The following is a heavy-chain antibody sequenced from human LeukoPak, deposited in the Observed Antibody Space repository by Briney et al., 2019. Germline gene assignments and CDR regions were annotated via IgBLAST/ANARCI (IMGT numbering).Heavy chain of an antibody. D-gene: IGHD6-13*01. CDR3: ARVDIAAADHPDYYYYYGMDV. Sequence: PGGSLRLSCAASGFTVSSNYMSWVRQAPGKGLEWVSVIYSGGSTYYADSVKGRFTISRHNSKNTLYLQMNSLRAEDTAVYYCARVDIAAADHPDYYYYYGMDVWGQGTTVTVSS. CDR1: GFTVSSNY. J-gene: IGHJ6*02. CDR2: IYSGGST. V-gene: IGHV3-53*04.